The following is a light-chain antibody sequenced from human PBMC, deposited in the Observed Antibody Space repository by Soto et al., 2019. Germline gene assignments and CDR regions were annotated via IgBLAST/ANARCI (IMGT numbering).Light chain of an antibody. Sequence: EIVVTQSPATLSVSPGERATLSCRASQSVGNNFAWYQQKPGQAPRRLIFATSTRATGVPARFSGSGSGTEFTLTSSSLKSEDFAVYYCQQYGDWPLTFGGGAKVEIE. CDR3: QQYGDWPLT. CDR2: ATS. CDR1: QSVGNN. J-gene: IGKJ4*01. V-gene: IGKV3-15*01.